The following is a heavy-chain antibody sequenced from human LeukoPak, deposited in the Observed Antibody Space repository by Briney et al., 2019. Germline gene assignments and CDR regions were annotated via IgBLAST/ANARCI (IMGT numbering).Heavy chain of an antibody. J-gene: IGHJ6*03. CDR1: GYTFTSYG. CDR3: ASSTLLLWFGERFDYYYMDV. Sequence: GASVKVSCKASGYTFTSYGISWVRQAPGQGLEWMGGIIPIFGTANYAQKFQGRVTITADESTSTAYMELSSLRSEDTAVYYCASSTLLLWFGERFDYYYMDVWGKGTTVTISS. D-gene: IGHD3-10*01. V-gene: IGHV1-69*13. CDR2: IIPIFGTA.